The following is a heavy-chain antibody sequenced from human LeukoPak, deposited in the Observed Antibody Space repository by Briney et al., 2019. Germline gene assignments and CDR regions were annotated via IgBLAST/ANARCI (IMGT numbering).Heavy chain of an antibody. J-gene: IGHJ3*02. CDR1: GGSFSGYY. CDR2: INHSGST. Sequence: PSETLSLTCAVYGGSFSGYYWSWIRQPPGKGLEWIGEINHSGSTNYNPSLKSRVTISVDTSKNQFSLKLSSVTAADTAVYYCARSNGYGLIDIWGQGTMVTVSS. D-gene: IGHD3-10*01. V-gene: IGHV4-34*01. CDR3: ARSNGYGLIDI.